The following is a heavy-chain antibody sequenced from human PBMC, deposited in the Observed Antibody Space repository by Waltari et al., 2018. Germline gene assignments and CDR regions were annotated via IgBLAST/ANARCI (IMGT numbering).Heavy chain of an antibody. CDR1: GFTFSRHA. V-gene: IGHV3-23*01. Sequence: EVQLLESGGGLVQPGGSLRLSCEASGFTFSRHAMSWVRQAPGQGLEWVSTINGNGGSTHYADSVKGRFTISRDNSKSTLYVQMNSLRAEDTAVYYCAKVVVSDSPDYCDYWGQGVLVAVSP. CDR2: INGNGGST. CDR3: AKVVVSDSPDYCDY. D-gene: IGHD2-15*01. J-gene: IGHJ4*02.